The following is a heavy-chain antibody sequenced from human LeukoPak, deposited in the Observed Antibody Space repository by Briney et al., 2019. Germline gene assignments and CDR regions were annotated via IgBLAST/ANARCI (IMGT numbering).Heavy chain of an antibody. Sequence: SETLSLTCAVYGGSFSGYYWSWIRQPPGKGLEWIGEINHSGSTNYNPSLKSRVTISVDTSKNQFSLKLSSVTAADTAVYYCARLTDFWSGFDAFDIWGQGTMVTVSS. D-gene: IGHD3-3*01. V-gene: IGHV4-34*01. CDR1: GGSFSGYY. J-gene: IGHJ3*02. CDR2: INHSGST. CDR3: ARLTDFWSGFDAFDI.